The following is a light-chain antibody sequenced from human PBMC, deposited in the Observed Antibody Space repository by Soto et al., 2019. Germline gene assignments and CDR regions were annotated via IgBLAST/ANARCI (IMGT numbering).Light chain of an antibody. CDR1: TGAVTSGHY. CDR3: LLSYSGAVL. J-gene: IGLJ2*01. V-gene: IGLV7-46*01. Sequence: QAVVTREPSLTVSPGGTVTLTCGSSTGAVTSGHYPYWFQQKPGQAPRTVIYDTSNKHSWTPARFSGSLLGGKAALTLSGAQPEDEAEYYCLLSYSGAVLFGGGTKLTVL. CDR2: DTS.